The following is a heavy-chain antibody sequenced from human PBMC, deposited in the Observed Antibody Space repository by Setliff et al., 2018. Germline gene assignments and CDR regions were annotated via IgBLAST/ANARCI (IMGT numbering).Heavy chain of an antibody. CDR1: GSISRNFG. J-gene: IGHJ4*02. CDR3: SRGNDDYVSRGNPFDY. V-gene: IGHV3-23*01. Sequence: PGGSLRLSCAGTGSISRNFGMGWVRQAPGKGLEWVAGISGSGGTTYYADSVKGRFTISKDNSKSTLHLQMNSLRDEDTAVYYCSRGNDDYVSRGNPFDYWGQGTLVTVSS. D-gene: IGHD3-16*01. CDR2: ISGSGGTT.